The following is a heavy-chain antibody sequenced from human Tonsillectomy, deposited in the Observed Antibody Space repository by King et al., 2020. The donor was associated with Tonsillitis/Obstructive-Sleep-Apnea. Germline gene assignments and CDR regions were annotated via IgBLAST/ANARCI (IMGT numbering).Heavy chain of an antibody. V-gene: IGHV3-21*01. CDR1: GITFRNYT. CDR3: ARVIMHNSYYYYYMDV. D-gene: IGHD3-10*01. J-gene: IGHJ6*03. Sequence: VQLVESGGGLVKPGGSLRLSCAASGITFRNYTMNWVRQAPGKGLEWVSSISGGSAYIQYADSVKGRFTISRYNAKNSPYLQMDSLRAEDTAVYSCARVIMHNSYYYYYMDVWGKXTTVTVSS. CDR2: ISGGSAYI.